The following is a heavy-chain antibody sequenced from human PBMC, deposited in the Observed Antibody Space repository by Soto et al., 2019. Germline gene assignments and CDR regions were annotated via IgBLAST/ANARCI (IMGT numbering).Heavy chain of an antibody. V-gene: IGHV3-23*01. CDR3: ANLAGGWYEAFGI. D-gene: IGHD6-19*01. CDR2: ISGSGGTA. CDR1: GFIFSSYA. J-gene: IGHJ3*02. Sequence: EVQLLESGGGLVQPGGSLRLSCAASGFIFSSYAMTWVRQAPGKGLEWVSSISGSGGTAYYADSVKGRFTISRDNSRSTLDLQINSLRADDTAVYYCANLAGGWYEAFGIWGQGTTVTVSS.